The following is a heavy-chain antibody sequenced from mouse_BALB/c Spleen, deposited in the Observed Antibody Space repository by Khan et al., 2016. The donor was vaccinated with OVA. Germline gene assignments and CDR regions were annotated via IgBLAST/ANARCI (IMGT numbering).Heavy chain of an antibody. J-gene: IGHJ1*01. CDR1: GYTFTDHG. Sequence: QIQLVQSGPELKKPGETVRISCKASGYTFTDHGVNWVKQAPGKGLKWMGWINTYTGEPTYTDDFKGRFAFSLETSAITAYLLINNLKNEDMATXFCARGYWYIDCWGEGTTVTVSS. CDR2: INTYTGEP. CDR3: ARGYWYIDC. V-gene: IGHV9-1*02.